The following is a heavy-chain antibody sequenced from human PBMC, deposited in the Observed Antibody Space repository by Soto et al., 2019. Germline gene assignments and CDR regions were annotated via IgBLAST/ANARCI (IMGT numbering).Heavy chain of an antibody. J-gene: IGHJ4*02. D-gene: IGHD3-10*01. V-gene: IGHV3-43D*03. Sequence: GGSLRLSCAASGFTFDDYAMHWVRQAPGKGLEWVSLISWDGGSTYYADSVKGRFTISRDNSKNSLYLQMNSLRAEDTALYYCAKAGHWFGGSDPADYWGQGTLVTVSS. CDR2: ISWDGGST. CDR1: GFTFDDYA. CDR3: AKAGHWFGGSDPADY.